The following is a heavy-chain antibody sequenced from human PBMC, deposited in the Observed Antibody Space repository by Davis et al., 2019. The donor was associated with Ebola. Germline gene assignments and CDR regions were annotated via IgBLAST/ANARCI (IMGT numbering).Heavy chain of an antibody. CDR1: GYTFTAYY. D-gene: IGHD6-19*01. V-gene: IGHV1-2*02. Sequence: AASVKVSCKASGYTFTAYYMHWVRQAPGQGLEWMGWINPNSGGTNYAQQFQGRVTMTRDTSISTAYMELSSLRSDDTAVYYCARDPTTGGWYTPSGFDYWGQGTLVTVSS. J-gene: IGHJ4*02. CDR3: ARDPTTGGWYTPSGFDY. CDR2: INPNSGGT.